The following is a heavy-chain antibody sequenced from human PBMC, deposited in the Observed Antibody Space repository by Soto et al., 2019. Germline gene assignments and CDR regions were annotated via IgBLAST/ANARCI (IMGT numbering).Heavy chain of an antibody. D-gene: IGHD3-3*01. J-gene: IGHJ5*02. V-gene: IGHV4-34*01. CDR3: ARRRVTILNWFDP. CDR2: VNHSGST. CDR1: GGSFSGYY. Sequence: NPSETLSLTCAVYGGSFSGYYWSWIRQPPGKGLEWIGEVNHSGSTNYNPSLKSRVTISVDTSKNQFSLKLSSVTAADTAVYYCARRRVTILNWFDPWGQGTLVTVSS.